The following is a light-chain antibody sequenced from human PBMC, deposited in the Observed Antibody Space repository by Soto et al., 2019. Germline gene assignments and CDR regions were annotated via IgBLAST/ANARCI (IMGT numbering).Light chain of an antibody. J-gene: IGKJ4*01. CDR1: QSVSRY. V-gene: IGKV3-11*01. CDR2: DAS. CDR3: QQRTNWPLT. Sequence: EIVLTQSPATLSLSPGERATLSCRASQSVSRYLAWYQQKPGQAPRLLIYDASNRATGIPARFSGSGSGTDFTLTISSLEPEDFAVYYRQQRTNWPLTFGGGTKVEIK.